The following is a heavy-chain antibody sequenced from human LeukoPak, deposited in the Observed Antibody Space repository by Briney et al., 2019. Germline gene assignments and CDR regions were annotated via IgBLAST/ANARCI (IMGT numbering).Heavy chain of an antibody. D-gene: IGHD1-7*01. Sequence: GGSLRLSCAASGFTFSSYSMNWVRQAPGKGLEWVSYISSSSSTIYYADSVKGRFTISRDNAKNPLYLQMNSLRAEDTAVYYCARDLNWNYQYFQHWGQGTLVTVSS. J-gene: IGHJ1*01. CDR1: GFTFSSYS. CDR2: ISSSSSTI. V-gene: IGHV3-48*01. CDR3: ARDLNWNYQYFQH.